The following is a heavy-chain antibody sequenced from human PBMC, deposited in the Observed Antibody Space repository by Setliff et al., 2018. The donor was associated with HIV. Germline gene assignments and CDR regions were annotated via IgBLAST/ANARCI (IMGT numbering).Heavy chain of an antibody. Sequence: PGGSLRLSCAASGFTFSSYGMHWVRQAPGKGLEWVSSITNTSDYIYYADSVKGRFTISRDNAGNSLYLQMNSLRLEDTAVYYCTPQWPVGYWGQGTPVTVSS. J-gene: IGHJ4*02. V-gene: IGHV3-21*01. D-gene: IGHD6-19*01. CDR2: ITNTSDYI. CDR1: GFTFSSYG. CDR3: TPQWPVGY.